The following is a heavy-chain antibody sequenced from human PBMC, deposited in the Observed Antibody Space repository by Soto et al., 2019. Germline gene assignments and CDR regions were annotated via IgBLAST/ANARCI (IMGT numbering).Heavy chain of an antibody. CDR1: GFNFGGFA. V-gene: IGHV3-9*01. D-gene: IGHD4-17*01. Sequence: GGSLRLSCAASGFNFGGFAMHWVRQAPGKGLEWVSGINWSSDTIGYADSVKGRFTISRDNAKKSLYLQMDSLRVEDTALYYCAKAPSLTVPTQGNFDYWGQGTLVTVSS. CDR2: INWSSDTI. CDR3: AKAPSLTVPTQGNFDY. J-gene: IGHJ4*01.